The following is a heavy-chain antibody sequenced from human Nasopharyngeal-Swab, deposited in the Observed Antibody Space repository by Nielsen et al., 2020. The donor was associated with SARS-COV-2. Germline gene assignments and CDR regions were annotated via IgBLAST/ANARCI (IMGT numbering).Heavy chain of an antibody. Sequence: WIRQPPGKGLEWVSGISWNSGSIGYADSVKGRSTISRDNAKNSLYLQMNSLRAEDTALYYCAKGRSGSYDAFDIWGQGTMVTVSS. V-gene: IGHV3-9*01. J-gene: IGHJ3*02. CDR3: AKGRSGSYDAFDI. D-gene: IGHD3-10*01. CDR2: ISWNSGSI.